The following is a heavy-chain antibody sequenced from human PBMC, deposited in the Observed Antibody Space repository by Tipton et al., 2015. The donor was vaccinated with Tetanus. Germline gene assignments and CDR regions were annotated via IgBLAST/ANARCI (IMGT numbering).Heavy chain of an antibody. CDR1: GGSISSTNYY. D-gene: IGHD1-26*01. CDR2: IYYNGNT. J-gene: IGHJ5*02. CDR3: ARDHRLSASYAGWFDP. V-gene: IGHV4-39*07. Sequence: TLSLTCTVSGGSISSTNYYWGWIRQAPGKGLEWIGSIYYNGNTYYNPALKSRVTISVDTSKNQFSLRLNSVTAADTAIYYCARDHRLSASYAGWFDPWGQGTLVTVSS.